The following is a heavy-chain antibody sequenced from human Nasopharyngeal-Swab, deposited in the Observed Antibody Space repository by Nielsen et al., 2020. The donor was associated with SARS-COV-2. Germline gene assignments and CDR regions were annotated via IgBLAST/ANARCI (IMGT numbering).Heavy chain of an antibody. CDR3: ARLNCFIGVCLYPKTVAYYRGFFDS. CDR1: DDSIRSSSFS. CDR2: IYHSGST. Sequence: SETLSLTCTVSDDSIRSSSFSWGWIRQPPGKGLEWIAQIYHSGSTNYNPSLRSRVTISIDTSKKQFSLKLHSVTAADTAVYYCARLNCFIGVCLYPKTVAYYRGFFDSWGQGALVTVSS. D-gene: IGHD2-8*01. V-gene: IGHV4-39*01. J-gene: IGHJ4*02.